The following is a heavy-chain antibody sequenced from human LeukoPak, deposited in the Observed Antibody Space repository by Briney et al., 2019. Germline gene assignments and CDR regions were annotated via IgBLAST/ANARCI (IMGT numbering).Heavy chain of an antibody. V-gene: IGHV3-7*01. Sequence: GGSLRLSCAASRFTFSSYWMTWVRQAPGKGLEWVANIKQDGSEKYYADSVRGRFTISRDNAKNSLYLQMNSLRAEDTAVYYCASAPYCSGGSCFSYSGMDVWGQGTTVTVSS. CDR1: RFTFSSYW. CDR2: IKQDGSEK. D-gene: IGHD2-15*01. CDR3: ASAPYCSGGSCFSYSGMDV. J-gene: IGHJ6*02.